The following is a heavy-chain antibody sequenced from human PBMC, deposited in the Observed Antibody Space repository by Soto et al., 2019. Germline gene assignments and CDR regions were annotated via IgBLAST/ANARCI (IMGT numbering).Heavy chain of an antibody. CDR2: MNPNSGNT. CDR1: GYTFTSYD. J-gene: IGHJ6*02. CDR3: ARASLYYYYYGMDV. V-gene: IGHV1-8*01. Sequence: QVQLVQSGAEVKKPGASVKVSCKASGYTFTSYDINWVRQATGQGLEWKGWMNPNSGNTGYAQKFQGRVTMTRNTSISTAYMELSSLRSEDTAVYYCARASLYYYYYGMDVWGQGTTVTVSS.